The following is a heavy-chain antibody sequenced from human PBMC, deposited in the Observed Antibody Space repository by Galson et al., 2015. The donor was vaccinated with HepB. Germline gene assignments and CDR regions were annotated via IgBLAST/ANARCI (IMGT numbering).Heavy chain of an antibody. J-gene: IGHJ3*02. CDR3: AKYRYYDITGRADGAFDI. CDR2: ISWNSGSI. Sequence: SLRLSCATSGFMFDDYAMHWVRRAPGKGLEWVSGISWNSGSIDYADSVKGRFTISRDNAKNSLYLQMNSLRAEDTALYYCAKYRYYDITGRADGAFDIWGQGTMVTVSS. D-gene: IGHD3-9*01. V-gene: IGHV3-9*01. CDR1: GFMFDDYA.